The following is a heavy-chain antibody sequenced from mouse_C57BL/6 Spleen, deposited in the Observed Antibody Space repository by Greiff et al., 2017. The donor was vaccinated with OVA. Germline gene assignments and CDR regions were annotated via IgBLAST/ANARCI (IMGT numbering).Heavy chain of an antibody. CDR2: ISRGGDYI. CDR3: TRLIYYYVSSYYYFDY. V-gene: IGHV5-9-1*02. D-gene: IGHD1-1*01. J-gene: IGHJ2*01. Sequence: EVKVEESGEGLVKPGGSLKLSCAASGFTFSSYAMSWVRQTPEKRLEWVAYISRGGDYIYYADTVKGRFTISSDKARNTLYLQMSSLKSEDTAMYYCTRLIYYYVSSYYYFDYWGQGTTLTVSS. CDR1: GFTFSSYA.